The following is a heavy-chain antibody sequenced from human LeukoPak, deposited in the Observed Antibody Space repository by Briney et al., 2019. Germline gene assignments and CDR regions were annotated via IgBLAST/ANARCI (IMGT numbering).Heavy chain of an antibody. CDR2: INSDGSTT. CDR1: GFTFSGYL. CDR3: ARDVTDLDY. D-gene: IGHD1-20*01. Sequence: GGSLRLSCVASGFTFSGYLMHWVRQAPGKGLVWVSRINSDGSTTTYADSVKGRFTISRDNAKNTLYLQMNSLRAEDTAVYYCARDVTDLDYWGQGTLVTVSS. V-gene: IGHV3-74*01. J-gene: IGHJ4*02.